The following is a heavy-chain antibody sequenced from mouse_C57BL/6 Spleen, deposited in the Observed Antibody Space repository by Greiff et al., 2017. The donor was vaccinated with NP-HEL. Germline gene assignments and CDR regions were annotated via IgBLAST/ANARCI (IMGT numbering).Heavy chain of an antibody. CDR2: ISDGGSYT. J-gene: IGHJ2*01. D-gene: IGHD3-1*01. CDR3: ARDGTAVRGYYFDY. Sequence: EVRLVESGGGLVKPGGSLKLSCAASGFTFSSYAMSWVRQTPEKRLEGVATISDGGSYTYYPDNVKGRFTISRDNAKNNLYLQMSHLKSEDTAMYYCARDGTAVRGYYFDYWGQGTTLTVSS. CDR1: GFTFSSYA. V-gene: IGHV5-4*01.